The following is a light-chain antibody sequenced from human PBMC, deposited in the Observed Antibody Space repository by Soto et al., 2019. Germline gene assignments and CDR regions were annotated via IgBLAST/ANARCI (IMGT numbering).Light chain of an antibody. CDR1: SSDVGGYDY. CDR2: NVR. V-gene: IGLV2-14*01. J-gene: IGLJ2*01. Sequence: QSALTQPASVSGSPGQSITISCTGTSSDVGGYDYVSWYQQYAGKAPKLTICNVRNRPSGVSNRFSGSKSGNTASLTISGLQPEDEADYFCSSYTNSGTVLFGGGTQLTVL. CDR3: SSYTNSGTVL.